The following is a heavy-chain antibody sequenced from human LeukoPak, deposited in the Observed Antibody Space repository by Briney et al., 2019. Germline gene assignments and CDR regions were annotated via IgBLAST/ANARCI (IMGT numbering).Heavy chain of an antibody. CDR2: FDPEDGET. Sequence: AASVKVSCKVSGYTLTELSMHWVRQAPGKGLEWMVGFDPEDGETIYAQKFQGRVTMTEDTSTDTAYMELSSLRSEDTAVYYCATDVVPAGYGDCYGWVQRPVASWGAFDIWGQGTMVTVSS. V-gene: IGHV1-24*01. J-gene: IGHJ3*02. CDR1: GYTLTELS. CDR3: ATDVVPAGYGDCYGWVQRPVASWGAFDI. D-gene: IGHD2-21*02.